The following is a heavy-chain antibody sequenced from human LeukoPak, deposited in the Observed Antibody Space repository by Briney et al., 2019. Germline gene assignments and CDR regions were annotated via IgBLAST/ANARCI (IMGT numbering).Heavy chain of an antibody. Sequence: PSETLSLTCTVSGGSISSYYWSWIRQPPGKGLEWIGYIYYSGSTNYNPSLKSRVTISVDTSKNQFSLKLSSVTAADTAVYYCARSWGYGDYFIDYWGQGTLVTVSS. V-gene: IGHV4-59*01. D-gene: IGHD4-17*01. CDR1: GGSISSYY. J-gene: IGHJ4*02. CDR2: IYYSGST. CDR3: ARSWGYGDYFIDY.